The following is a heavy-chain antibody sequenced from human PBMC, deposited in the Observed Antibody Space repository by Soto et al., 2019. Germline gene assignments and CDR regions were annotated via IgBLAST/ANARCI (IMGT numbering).Heavy chain of an antibody. Sequence: GGSLRLSCAASGFTFSSYSMNWVRQAPGKGLEWVSSISSSSSYIYYADSVKGRFTISRDNAKNSLYLQMNSLRAEDTAVYYCARRGVTYSYGLKDYYGMDVWGQGTTVTVSS. CDR2: ISSSSSYI. J-gene: IGHJ6*02. V-gene: IGHV3-21*01. CDR1: GFTFSSYS. CDR3: ARRGVTYSYGLKDYYGMDV. D-gene: IGHD5-18*01.